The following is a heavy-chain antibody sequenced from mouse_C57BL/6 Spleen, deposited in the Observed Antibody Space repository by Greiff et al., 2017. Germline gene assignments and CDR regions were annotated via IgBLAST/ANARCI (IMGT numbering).Heavy chain of an antibody. D-gene: IGHD1-1*01. Sequence: QVQLQQPGAELVKPGASVKLSCKASGYTFTSYWLHWVQQRPGRGLEWIGRIDPNSGGTKYNEKFKSKATLTVDKPSSTAYMQLSSLTSEYSAVSYGYSDLITTMVATRGVFDYWGQGTTLTVSS. V-gene: IGHV1-72*01. CDR1: GYTFTSYW. CDR3: YSDLITTMVATRGVFDY. J-gene: IGHJ2*01. CDR2: IDPNSGGT.